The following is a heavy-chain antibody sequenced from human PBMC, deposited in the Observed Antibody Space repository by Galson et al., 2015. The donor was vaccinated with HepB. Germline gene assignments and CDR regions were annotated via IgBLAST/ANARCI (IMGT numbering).Heavy chain of an antibody. CDR3: ARDSDYGDYEGGFNY. D-gene: IGHD4-17*01. CDR1: GFTFGSYG. Sequence: LRLSCAASGFTFGSYGMHWVRQAPGKGLEWVAVIWYDGSNKYYADSVKGRFTISRDNSKNTLYLQMNSLRAEDTAVHYCARDSDYGDYEGGFNYWGQGTLVTVSS. V-gene: IGHV3-33*01. J-gene: IGHJ4*02. CDR2: IWYDGSNK.